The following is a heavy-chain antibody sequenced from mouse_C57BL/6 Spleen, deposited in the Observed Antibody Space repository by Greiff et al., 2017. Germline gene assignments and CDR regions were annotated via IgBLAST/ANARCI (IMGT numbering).Heavy chain of an antibody. D-gene: IGHD1-1*01. CDR3: ARYYYGSSYAMDY. Sequence: VQLQQSGPELVKPGASVKISCKASGYTFTDYYMNWVKQSHGKSLEWIGDINPNNGGTSYNQKFKGKATLTVDKSSSTAYMELRSLTSEDSAVYYCARYYYGSSYAMDYWGQGTSVTVSS. CDR2: INPNNGGT. CDR1: GYTFTDYY. V-gene: IGHV1-26*01. J-gene: IGHJ4*01.